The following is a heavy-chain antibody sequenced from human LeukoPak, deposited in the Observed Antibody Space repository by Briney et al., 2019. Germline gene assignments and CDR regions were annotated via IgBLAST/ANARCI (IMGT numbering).Heavy chain of an antibody. Sequence: PGGSLRLSCAASGFTFSSYAMHWVRQAPGKGLEWVAVISYDGSNKYYADSVKGRFTISRDNSKNTLYLQMNSLRAEDTAVYYCARDFKTYYDFWSGYLLRTTTLTNYYGMDVWGQGTTVTVSS. D-gene: IGHD3-3*01. CDR2: ISYDGSNK. J-gene: IGHJ6*02. CDR3: ARDFKTYYDFWSGYLLRTTTLTNYYGMDV. CDR1: GFTFSSYA. V-gene: IGHV3-30*04.